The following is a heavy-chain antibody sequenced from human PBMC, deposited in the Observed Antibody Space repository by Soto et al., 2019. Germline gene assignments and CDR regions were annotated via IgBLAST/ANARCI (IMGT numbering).Heavy chain of an antibody. CDR1: GFTFSDYY. D-gene: IGHD1-1*01. J-gene: IGHJ4*02. CDR3: ARSGDNYNRLDY. Sequence: GGSLRLSCEGSGFTFSDYYISWIRQAPGKGLEWISYSSNSGTFSRYADSVKGRFSISRDNTKNLLYLQMNSLRAEDTAVYYCARSGDNYNRLDYWGQGTLVTVSS. V-gene: IGHV3-11*06. CDR2: SSNSGTFS.